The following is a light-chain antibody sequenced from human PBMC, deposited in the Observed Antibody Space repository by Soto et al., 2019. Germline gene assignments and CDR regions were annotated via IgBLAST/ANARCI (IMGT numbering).Light chain of an antibody. Sequence: ELVLTQSPATLSLSPGERATISCSASQSVSSYLAWYQQKPGQAPRLLIYDASNRATGIPARFSGSGSGTDFTLTISSLEPEDFAVYYCQQRSNWPPYTFGQGTKLEIK. CDR3: QQRSNWPPYT. J-gene: IGKJ2*01. V-gene: IGKV3-11*01. CDR1: QSVSSY. CDR2: DAS.